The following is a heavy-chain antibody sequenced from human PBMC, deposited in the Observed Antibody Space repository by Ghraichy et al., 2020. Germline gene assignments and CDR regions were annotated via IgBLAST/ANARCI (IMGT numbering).Heavy chain of an antibody. CDR1: GYTFTGYY. D-gene: IGHD2-2*01. V-gene: IGHV1-2*02. Sequence: ASVKVSCKASGYTFTGYYMHWVRQAPGQGLEWMGWINPNSGGTNYAQKFQGRVTMTRDTSISTAYMELSRLRSDDTAVYYCARTERLVVVPAAIGMLPKEYYYYGMDVWGQGTTVTVSS. J-gene: IGHJ6*02. CDR3: ARTERLVVVPAAIGMLPKEYYYYGMDV. CDR2: INPNSGGT.